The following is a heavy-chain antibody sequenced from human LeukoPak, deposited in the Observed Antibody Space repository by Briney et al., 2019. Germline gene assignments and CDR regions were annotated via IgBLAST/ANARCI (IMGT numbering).Heavy chain of an antibody. CDR3: ASTIYSGYDY. V-gene: IGHV4-4*07. Sequence: SETLSLTCAVSGQSISSRFYWCWIRQPAGKGLEWIGRIYTSGSTNYNPSLKSRVTISVDTSKNQFSLKLSSVTAADTAVYYCASTIYSGYDYWAQGTLVTVSS. D-gene: IGHD5-12*01. CDR1: GQSISSRFY. J-gene: IGHJ4*02. CDR2: IYTSGST.